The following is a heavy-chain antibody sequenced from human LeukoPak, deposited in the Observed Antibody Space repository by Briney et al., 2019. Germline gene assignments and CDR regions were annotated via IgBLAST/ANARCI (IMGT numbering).Heavy chain of an antibody. CDR3: AKDKDYGDYVLDY. V-gene: IGHV3-23*01. Sequence: GGSLRLSCAASGFTFSSYAMSWVRQAPGKGLEWVSAISVSGGSTYYADSVKGRFTVSRDNSKNTLYLQMNSLRAENTAVYYCAKDKDYGDYVLDYWGQGTLVTVSS. D-gene: IGHD4-17*01. J-gene: IGHJ4*02. CDR1: GFTFSSYA. CDR2: ISVSGGST.